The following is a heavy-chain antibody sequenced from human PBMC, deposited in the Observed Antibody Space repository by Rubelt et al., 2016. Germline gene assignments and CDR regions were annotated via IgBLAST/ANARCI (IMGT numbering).Heavy chain of an antibody. CDR2: ISGRGIST. V-gene: IGHV3-23*01. Sequence: EVQLLESGGGLVQPGGSLRLSCAASGFTFSSYAMSWVRQAPGKGLEWVSTISGRGISTYYAESVKVRFTISRDNSKNILYLQMNSLRADDTAVYYGAKDKGSTSGYEYWGQGTLGTVSS. CDR1: GFTFSSYA. J-gene: IGHJ4*02. D-gene: IGHD5-12*01. CDR3: AKDKGSTSGYEY.